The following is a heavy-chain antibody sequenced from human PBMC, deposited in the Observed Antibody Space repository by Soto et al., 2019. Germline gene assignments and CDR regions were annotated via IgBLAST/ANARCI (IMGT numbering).Heavy chain of an antibody. V-gene: IGHV4-30-4*01. CDR1: GGSVSIGDYL. Sequence: PWETLSLTCTVFGGSVSIGDYLWSWIRQGPGKGLEWIGYIHDSGNTYYNPSLKSRVTTSLDTSKNQFSLKVTSMTAADTAVYFCARARGGDSGDYASLFDRWGQGNLVTVSS. D-gene: IGHD4-17*01. J-gene: IGHJ5*02. CDR3: ARARGGDSGDYASLFDR. CDR2: IHDSGNT.